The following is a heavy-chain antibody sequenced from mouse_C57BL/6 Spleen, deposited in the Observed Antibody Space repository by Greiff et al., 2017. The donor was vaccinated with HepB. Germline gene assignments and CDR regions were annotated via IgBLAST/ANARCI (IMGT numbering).Heavy chain of an antibody. CDR1: GYAFSSYW. J-gene: IGHJ4*01. V-gene: IGHV1-80*01. CDR3: ARKGDGSSPFYAMDY. CDR2: IYPGDGDT. D-gene: IGHD1-1*01. Sequence: QVQLQQSGAELVKPGASVKISCKASGYAFSSYWMNWVKQRPGKGLEWIGQIYPGDGDTNYNGKFKGKATLTADKSSSTAYMQLSSLTSEDSAVYFFARKGDGSSPFYAMDYWGQGTSVTVSS.